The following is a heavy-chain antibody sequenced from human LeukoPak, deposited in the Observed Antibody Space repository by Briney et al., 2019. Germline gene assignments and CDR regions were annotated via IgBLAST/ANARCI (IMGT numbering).Heavy chain of an antibody. CDR2: INHSGST. J-gene: IGHJ4*02. V-gene: IGHV4-34*01. CDR3: ARLFYCSGGSCYPYFDY. Sequence: SETLSLTCAVYGGSFSGYYWSWIRQPPGKGLEWIGEINHSGSTNYNPSPKSRVTISVDTSKNQFSLKLSSVTAADTAVYYCARLFYCSGGSCYPYFDYWGQGTLVTVSS. CDR1: GGSFSGYY. D-gene: IGHD2-15*01.